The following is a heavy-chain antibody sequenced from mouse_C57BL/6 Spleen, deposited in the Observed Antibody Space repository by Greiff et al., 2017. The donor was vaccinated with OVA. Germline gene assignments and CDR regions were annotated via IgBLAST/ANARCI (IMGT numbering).Heavy chain of an antibody. J-gene: IGHJ1*03. CDR3: ARGESSNYVGVYWYCDV. Sequence: QVQLQQPGAELVRPGSSVKLSCKASGYTFTSYWMDWVKQRPGQGLEWIGNIYPSDSETHYNQKFKDKATLTVDKSSSTAYMQLSSLTSEDSAVYYCARGESSNYVGVYWYCDVWGTGTTVTVSS. CDR1: GYTFTSYW. CDR2: IYPSDSET. V-gene: IGHV1-61*01. D-gene: IGHD2-5*01.